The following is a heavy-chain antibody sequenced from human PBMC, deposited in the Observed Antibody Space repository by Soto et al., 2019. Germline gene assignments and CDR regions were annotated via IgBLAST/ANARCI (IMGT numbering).Heavy chain of an antibody. CDR3: ATHHTLDYYDSSGYYGGGNAFGI. Sequence: SVKVSCKASGGTFSSYAISWVRQAPGQGLEWMGGIIPIFGTANYAQKFQGRVTITADKSTSTAYMELSSLRSEDTAVYYCATHHTLDYYDSSGYYGGGNAFGIWGQGTMVTVSS. D-gene: IGHD3-22*01. J-gene: IGHJ3*02. CDR2: IIPIFGTA. V-gene: IGHV1-69*06. CDR1: GGTFSSYA.